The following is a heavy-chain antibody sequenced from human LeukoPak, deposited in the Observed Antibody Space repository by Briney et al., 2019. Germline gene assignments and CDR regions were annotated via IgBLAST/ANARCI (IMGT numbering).Heavy chain of an antibody. V-gene: IGHV3-33*06. J-gene: IGHJ4*02. D-gene: IGHD6-25*01. Sequence: PGRSLRLSCAASGFTFSTYAMHWVRQPPGKGLEWVAFIWPDGSKKYYADSVKGRFAISRENSKNTVYLQMNDLRPEDTALYFCAKISSSAESNFDYWGQGTLLTVSS. CDR3: AKISSSAESNFDY. CDR1: GFTFSTYA. CDR2: IWPDGSKK.